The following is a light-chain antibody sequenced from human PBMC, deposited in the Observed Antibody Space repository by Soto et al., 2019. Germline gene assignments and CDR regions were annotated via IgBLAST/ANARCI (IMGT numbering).Light chain of an antibody. CDR3: QQYDRYPRT. CDR2: ATS. Sequence: DIQMTQSPSSLSASVGDRVTITCRASQGISKYIAWFQQKPGKAPKCLIYATSRLQSGVPTKFSGSGSGTDFTLTIRSLQADDFATYYCQQYDRYPRTFGQGTQLE. J-gene: IGKJ2*01. CDR1: QGISKY. V-gene: IGKV1-16*02.